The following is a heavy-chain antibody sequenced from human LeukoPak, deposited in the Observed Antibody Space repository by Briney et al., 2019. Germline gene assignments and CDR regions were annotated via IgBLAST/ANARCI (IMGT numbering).Heavy chain of an antibody. D-gene: IGHD2-2*01. CDR3: AREGHCSSTVCYDPYNWFDP. CDR1: GYTFTSYG. CDR2: ISGYTGNT. J-gene: IGHJ5*02. Sequence: ASVKVSCKASGYTFTSYGISWVRQAPGQGLEWMGWISGYTGNTNYAQKLQGRVTMTTDTSTSTAYMELRSPRSDDTAVYYCAREGHCSSTVCYDPYNWFDPWGQGTLVTVSS. V-gene: IGHV1-18*01.